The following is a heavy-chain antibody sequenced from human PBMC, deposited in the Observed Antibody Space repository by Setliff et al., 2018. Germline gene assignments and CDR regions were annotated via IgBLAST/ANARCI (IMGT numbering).Heavy chain of an antibody. D-gene: IGHD3-10*01. V-gene: IGHV1-46*01. CDR3: LFWLAESASDF. Sequence: ASVKVSCKTSGYAFINFYMYWVRQAPGQGLEWMGIINSSGGSASYAPQFQGRITLTRNTSTSTIYMEMSSLTSEDTAMYYCLFWLAESASDFWGQGTPVTVSS. J-gene: IGHJ4*02. CDR2: INSSGGSA. CDR1: GYAFINFY.